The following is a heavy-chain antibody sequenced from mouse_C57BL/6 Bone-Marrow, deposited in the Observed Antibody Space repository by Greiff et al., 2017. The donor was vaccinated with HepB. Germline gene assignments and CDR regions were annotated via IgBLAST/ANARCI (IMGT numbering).Heavy chain of an antibody. CDR2: IDPENGDT. Sequence: VQLKESGAELVRPGASVKLSCTASGFNIKDDYMHWVKQRPEQGLEWIGWIDPENGDTEYASKFQGKATITADTSSNTAYLQLSSLTSEDTAVYYCTTPVVATDWYFDVWGTGTTVTVSS. CDR3: TTPVVATDWYFDV. V-gene: IGHV14-4*01. J-gene: IGHJ1*03. D-gene: IGHD1-1*01. CDR1: GFNIKDDY.